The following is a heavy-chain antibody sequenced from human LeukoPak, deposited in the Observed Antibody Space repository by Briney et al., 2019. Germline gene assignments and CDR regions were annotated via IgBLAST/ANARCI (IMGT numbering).Heavy chain of an antibody. CDR1: GDIFNSYS. Sequence: SVKVSCKASGDIFNSYSVSWVRQAPGQGLEWMGGIIPMFGPTNYAQKFEGRVTITTDQSTTTVYMELTSLTSEDTAVYYCARVGRSRGALPNFYYYMDVWGKGTTVTVSS. D-gene: IGHD1-26*01. CDR3: ARVGRSRGALPNFYYYMDV. J-gene: IGHJ6*03. V-gene: IGHV1-69*05. CDR2: IIPMFGPT.